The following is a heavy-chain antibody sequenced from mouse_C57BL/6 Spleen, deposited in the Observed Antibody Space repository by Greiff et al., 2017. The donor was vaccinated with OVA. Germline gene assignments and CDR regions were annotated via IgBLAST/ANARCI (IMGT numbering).Heavy chain of an antibody. CDR2: ISSGGDYI. J-gene: IGHJ4*01. Sequence: EVQVVESGEGLVKPGGSLKLSCAASGFTFSSYAMSWVRQTPEKRLEWVAYISSGGDYIYYADTVKGRFTISRDNARNTLYLQMSSLKSEDTAMYYCTRDYDGYYLDYWGQGTSVTVSS. D-gene: IGHD2-3*01. V-gene: IGHV5-9-1*02. CDR1: GFTFSSYA. CDR3: TRDYDGYYLDY.